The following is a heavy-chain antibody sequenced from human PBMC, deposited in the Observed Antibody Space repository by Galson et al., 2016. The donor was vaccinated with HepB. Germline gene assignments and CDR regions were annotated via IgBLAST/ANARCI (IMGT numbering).Heavy chain of an antibody. J-gene: IGHJ4*02. CDR1: GFIFSDYD. D-gene: IGHD2-2*01. CDR3: ARALLGGGAGGSDTVAVPSAMDH. CDR2: IDSAGDT. V-gene: IGHV3-13*01. Sequence: SLRLSCAASGFIFSDYDMHWVRQVTGKSLEWVSAIDSAGDTFYPGSVKGRFTIARENAKNSLYLQMNGLRAGDTAGYYCARALLGGGAGGSDTVAVPSAMDHWGQGTLVTVSS.